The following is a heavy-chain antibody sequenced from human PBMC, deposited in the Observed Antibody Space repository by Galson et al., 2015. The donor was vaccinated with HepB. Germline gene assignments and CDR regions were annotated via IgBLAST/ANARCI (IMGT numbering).Heavy chain of an antibody. J-gene: IGHJ5*02. Sequence: SLRLSCAASGFTFSNFWMSWVRQAPGKGLEWVATINQDESKKYYVDSVKGRFTISRDNAKKSLYLQMNSLRAEDTAVYYCARNNWNARVVGNWFDPWGQGTLVTVSS. V-gene: IGHV3-7*01. CDR2: INQDESKK. CDR3: ARNNWNARVVGNWFDP. D-gene: IGHD1-20*01. CDR1: GFTFSNFW.